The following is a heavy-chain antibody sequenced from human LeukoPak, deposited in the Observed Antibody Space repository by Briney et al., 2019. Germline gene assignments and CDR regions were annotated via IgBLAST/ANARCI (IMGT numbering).Heavy chain of an antibody. J-gene: IGHJ4*02. CDR1: GGSFSGYY. CDR3: ARAGRGSLDY. D-gene: IGHD2-15*01. V-gene: IGHV4-34*01. Sequence: SETLSLTCAVYGGSFSGYYWSWIRQPPGKGLEWIGEINHSGSTNYNPSLKSRVTISVDTSKNQFSLKLSSVTAADTAVYHCARAGRGSLDYWGQGTLVTVSS. CDR2: INHSGST.